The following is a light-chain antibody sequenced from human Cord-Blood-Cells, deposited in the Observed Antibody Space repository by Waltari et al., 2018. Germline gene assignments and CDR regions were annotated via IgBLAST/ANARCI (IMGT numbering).Light chain of an antibody. V-gene: IGKV1-27*01. J-gene: IGKJ4*01. CDR3: QKYNSAPLT. CDR1: QGISNY. CDR2: AAS. Sequence: DIQMSQHPSSLSASVVDRVTITCRASQGISNYLAWYQQKPGKVPKLLIYAASTWQSGVPSRFSSSGSRTDFTLTISSLQPEDVATYYCQKYNSAPLTFGGGTKVEIK.